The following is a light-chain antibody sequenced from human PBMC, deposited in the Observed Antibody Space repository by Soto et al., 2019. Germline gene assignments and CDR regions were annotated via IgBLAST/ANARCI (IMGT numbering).Light chain of an antibody. V-gene: IGLV2-14*01. CDR1: SSDVGGYNY. CDR2: EVS. CDR3: SSYTTISTLAV. Sequence: QSALTQPASVSGSPGQSITISCTGTSSDVGGYNYVSWYQQHPGKAPKLMIYEVSNRPSGVSNRFSGSKSGNTASLTISGRQAEDEADYYCSSYTTISTLAVFGGVTKLTVL. J-gene: IGLJ3*02.